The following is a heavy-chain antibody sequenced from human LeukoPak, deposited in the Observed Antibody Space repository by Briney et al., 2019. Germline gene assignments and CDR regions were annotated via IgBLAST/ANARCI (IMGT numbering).Heavy chain of an antibody. V-gene: IGHV1-2*02. J-gene: IGHJ4*02. CDR1: GYTFTGYY. Sequence: ASVKVSCKASGYTFTGYYMHWVRQAPGQGLEWMGWINPNSGGTNYAQKFQGRVTMTRDTSISTAYMELSRLRSDDTAVYYCARRERYNWNYPDYWGQGTLVTVSS. CDR3: ARRERYNWNYPDY. CDR2: INPNSGGT. D-gene: IGHD1-7*01.